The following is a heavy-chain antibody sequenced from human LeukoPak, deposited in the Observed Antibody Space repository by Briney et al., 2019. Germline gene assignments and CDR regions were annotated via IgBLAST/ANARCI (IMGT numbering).Heavy chain of an antibody. CDR2: ISSSGNTM. CDR3: ATYRQVMLPFES. CDR1: GFAFSSYE. Sequence: GGSLRLSCAASGFAFSSYEMNWVRQAPGKGLEWVSYISSSGNTMYYADSVRGRFTISRDNSKNTLFLQMNSLRAEDTAIYYCATYRQVMLPFESWGRGTLVTVSS. V-gene: IGHV3-48*03. D-gene: IGHD5-18*01. J-gene: IGHJ4*02.